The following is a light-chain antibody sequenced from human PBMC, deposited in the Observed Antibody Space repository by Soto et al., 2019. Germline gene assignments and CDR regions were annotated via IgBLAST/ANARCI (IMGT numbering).Light chain of an antibody. V-gene: IGKV1-39*01. Sequence: DIPMTQSPSYLSASVGDRVTMTCRANQSISSYLPWYQQKPGKAPKLLIYAASSLQSGVPSRFSGSGSGTDFTLTISSLQPEDFATYYCQQSFITPYTFGQGTKLEIK. J-gene: IGKJ2*01. CDR1: QSISSY. CDR3: QQSFITPYT. CDR2: AAS.